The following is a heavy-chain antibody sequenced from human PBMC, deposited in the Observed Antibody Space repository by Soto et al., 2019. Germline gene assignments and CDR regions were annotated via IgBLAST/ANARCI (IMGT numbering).Heavy chain of an antibody. CDR3: ARDLNSYYGSGSYSDY. D-gene: IGHD3-10*01. V-gene: IGHV1-18*01. CDR2: ISAYNGNT. CDR1: GYTFTSYG. J-gene: IGHJ4*02. Sequence: ASVKVSCKASGYTFTSYGISWVRQAPGQGLEWMGWISAYNGNTNYAQKLQGRVTMTTDTSTSTAYMELRSLRSDDTAVYYCARDLNSYYGSGSYSDYWGQGTLVTVSS.